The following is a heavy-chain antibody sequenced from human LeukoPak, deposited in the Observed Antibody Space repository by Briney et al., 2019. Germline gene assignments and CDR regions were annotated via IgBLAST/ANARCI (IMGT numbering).Heavy chain of an antibody. J-gene: IGHJ4*02. V-gene: IGHV4-59*12. CDR1: GGSISSYY. D-gene: IGHD3-9*01. CDR3: ARAGYDILTGYYQGYFDY. CDR2: IYYSGST. Sequence: PSETLSLTCTVSGGSISSYYWSWIRQPPGKGLEWIGYIYYSGSTNYNPSLKSRVTISVDTSKNQFSLKLSSVTAADTAVYYCARAGYDILTGYYQGYFDYWGQGTLVTVSS.